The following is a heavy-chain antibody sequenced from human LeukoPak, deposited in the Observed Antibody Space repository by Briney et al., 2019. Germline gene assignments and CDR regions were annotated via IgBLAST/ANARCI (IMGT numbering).Heavy chain of an antibody. D-gene: IGHD3-22*01. J-gene: IGHJ6*03. Sequence: SVKVSCKASAGTFSSYAISCVRQAPGQGLEWMGGIIPIFGTANYAQKFQGRVKIPTDEYKSTAYMELSSLRSEDTAVYYCARAPYYYDSSGYSQGGYYYYYMDVWGKGTTVTVSS. CDR1: AGTFSSYA. CDR2: IIPIFGTA. V-gene: IGHV1-69*05. CDR3: ARAPYYYDSSGYSQGGYYYYYMDV.